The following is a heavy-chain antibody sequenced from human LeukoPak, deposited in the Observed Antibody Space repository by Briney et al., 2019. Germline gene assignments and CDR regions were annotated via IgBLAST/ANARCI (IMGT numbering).Heavy chain of an antibody. V-gene: IGHV3-30*02. CDR3: AKEYQPNWFDP. J-gene: IGHJ5*02. Sequence: PGGSLRLSCAASGFTFSSYAMSWVRQAPGKGLEWVAFIPYDGSNKYYADSVKGRFTISRDNSRNTLYLQMNSLRAEDTAVYYCAKEYQPNWFDPWGQGTLVTVSS. CDR1: GFTFSSYA. D-gene: IGHD2-2*01. CDR2: IPYDGSNK.